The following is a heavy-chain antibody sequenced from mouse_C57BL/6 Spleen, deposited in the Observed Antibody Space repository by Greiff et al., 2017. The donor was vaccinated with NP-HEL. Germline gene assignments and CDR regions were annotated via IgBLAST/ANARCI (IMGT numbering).Heavy chain of an antibody. D-gene: IGHD2-3*01. J-gene: IGHJ1*03. CDR1: GYSITSGYY. V-gene: IGHV3-6*01. Sequence: DVKLVESGPGLVKPSQSLSLTCSVTGYSITSGYYWNWIRQFPGNKLEWMGYISYDGSNNYNPSLKNRISITRDTSKNQFFLKLNSVTTEDTATYYCARVPGDGYHWYFDVWGTGTTVTVSS. CDR3: ARVPGDGYHWYFDV. CDR2: ISYDGSN.